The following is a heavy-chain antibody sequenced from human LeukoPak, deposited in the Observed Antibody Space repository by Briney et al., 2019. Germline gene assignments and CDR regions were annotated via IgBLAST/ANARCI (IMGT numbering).Heavy chain of an antibody. V-gene: IGHV4-39*07. J-gene: IGHJ3*02. CDR2: IYYSGST. Sequence: PSETLSLTCTVSGGSISSSSYYWGWIRQPPGKGLEWIGSIYYSGSTYYNPSLKSRVTISVDTSKSQFSLKLSSVTAADTAVYYCARPRIVGGLDAFDIWGQGTMVTVSS. CDR1: GGSISSSSYY. CDR3: ARPRIVGGLDAFDI. D-gene: IGHD1-26*01.